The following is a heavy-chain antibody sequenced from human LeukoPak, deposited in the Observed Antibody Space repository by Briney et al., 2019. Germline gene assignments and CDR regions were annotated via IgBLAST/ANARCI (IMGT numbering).Heavy chain of an antibody. D-gene: IGHD6-13*01. Sequence: GGSLRLSCAASGFTFSSYAMSWVRQAPGKGLEWVSAISGSGGSTYYADSVKGRFTISRDNSKNTLYLQMNSLRAEDTAVYYCAKGGHSSSWYSLNYWGQGTLATVSS. CDR3: AKGGHSSSWYSLNY. V-gene: IGHV3-23*01. CDR1: GFTFSSYA. J-gene: IGHJ4*02. CDR2: ISGSGGST.